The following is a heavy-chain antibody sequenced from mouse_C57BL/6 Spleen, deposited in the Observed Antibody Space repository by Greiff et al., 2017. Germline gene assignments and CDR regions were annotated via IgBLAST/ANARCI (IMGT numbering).Heavy chain of an antibody. D-gene: IGHD1-1*01. Sequence: LQESGAELANPGASVKLSCKASGYTFTSYWMHWVKQRPGQGLEWIGYINPSSGYTKYNQKFKDKATLTADKSSSTAYMQLSSLTYEDSAVYYCARGDYGSRNYFDYWGQGTTLTVSS. CDR3: ARGDYGSRNYFDY. J-gene: IGHJ2*01. V-gene: IGHV1-7*01. CDR2: INPSSGYT. CDR1: GYTFTSYW.